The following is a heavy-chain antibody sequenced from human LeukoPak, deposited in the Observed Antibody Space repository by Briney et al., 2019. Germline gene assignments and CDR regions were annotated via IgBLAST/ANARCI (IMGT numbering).Heavy chain of an antibody. Sequence: ASVKVSCKDSGGTFSSYAISWVRQAPGQGLEWMGGIIPIFGTANYAQKFQGRVTITADESTSTAYMELSSLRSEDTAVYYCARGDYIVVVTDLYYYGMDVWGQGTTVTVSS. CDR1: GGTFSSYA. V-gene: IGHV1-69*13. CDR3: ARGDYIVVVTDLYYYGMDV. J-gene: IGHJ6*02. D-gene: IGHD2-21*02. CDR2: IIPIFGTA.